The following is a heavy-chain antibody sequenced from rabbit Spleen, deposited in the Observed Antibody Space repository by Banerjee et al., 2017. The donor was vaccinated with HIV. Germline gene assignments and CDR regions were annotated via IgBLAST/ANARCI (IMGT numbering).Heavy chain of an antibody. CDR2: IAGSSSGFT. CDR1: GFSFSNKAV. V-gene: IGHV1S45*01. Sequence: QEQLLESGGGLVKPEGSLKLSCTASGFSFSNKAVMCWVRQAPGKGLEWISCIAGSSSGFTYSATWAKGRFTISKTSSTTVTLQMTSLTAADTATYFCARDFDFWGQGTLVTVS. J-gene: IGHJ3*01. CDR3: ARDFDF. D-gene: IGHD2-1*01.